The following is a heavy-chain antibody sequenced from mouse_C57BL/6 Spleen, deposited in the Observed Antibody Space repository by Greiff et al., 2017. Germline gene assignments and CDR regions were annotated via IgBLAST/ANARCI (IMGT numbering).Heavy chain of an antibody. CDR2: IDPETGGT. CDR3: TRTLIYYYGSSYPFGY. V-gene: IGHV1-15*01. Sequence: QVQLKESGAELVRPGASVTLSCKASGYTFTDYEMHWVKQTPVHGLEWIGAIDPETGGTAYNQKFKGKAILTADKSSSTAYMELRSLTSEDSAVYYCTRTLIYYYGSSYPFGYWGQGTTLTVSS. CDR1: GYTFTDYE. D-gene: IGHD1-1*01. J-gene: IGHJ2*01.